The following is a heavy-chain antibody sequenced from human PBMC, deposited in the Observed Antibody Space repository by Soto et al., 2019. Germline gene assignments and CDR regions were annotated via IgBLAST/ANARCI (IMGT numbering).Heavy chain of an antibody. D-gene: IGHD3-10*01. J-gene: IGHJ4*02. CDR1: GYSFISYW. CDR3: PRRTTMVRGLMEQ. Sequence: GESLKISCKGSGYSFISYWISWVRQMPGKGLEWMGRIDPSDSYTNYSPSFQGHVTISADKSISTAYLQWSSLKASDTAMYYCPRRTTMVRGLMEQWGQGTLVTVSS. CDR2: IDPSDSYT. V-gene: IGHV5-10-1*01.